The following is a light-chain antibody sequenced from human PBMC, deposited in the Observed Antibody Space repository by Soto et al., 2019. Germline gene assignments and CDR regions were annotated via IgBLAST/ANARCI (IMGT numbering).Light chain of an antibody. CDR1: QSIDGW. Sequence: DVQMTQSPSTLSASIGDTVTITCRASQSIDGWLAWYQQKPGRPPKLLIYRASILENGVPSRFSGRGSGTEFTLTSSGLRPDDLGTYFCQQYNSYPKTFGEGTKLDI. CDR2: RAS. CDR3: QQYNSYPKT. V-gene: IGKV1-5*03. J-gene: IGKJ2*01.